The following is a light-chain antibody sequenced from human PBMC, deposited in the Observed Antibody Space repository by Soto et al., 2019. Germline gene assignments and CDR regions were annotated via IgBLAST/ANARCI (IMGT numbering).Light chain of an antibody. CDR3: KHRSNWQTT. J-gene: IGKJ1*01. V-gene: IGKV3-11*01. CDR1: QSVSSY. CDR2: DAS. Sequence: EIVLTQSPATLSLSPGERATLSCRASQSVSSYLAWFQQKPGQAPRLLIYDASNRATGIPARFSGSGSGTGFTLTIIRLEPEDFAVYYCKHRSNWQTTFGQGTKVELQ.